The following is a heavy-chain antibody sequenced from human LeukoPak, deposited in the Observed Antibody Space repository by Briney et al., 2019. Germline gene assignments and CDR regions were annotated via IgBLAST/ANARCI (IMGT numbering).Heavy chain of an antibody. CDR2: ISSSSSYI. J-gene: IGHJ5*02. V-gene: IGHV3-21*01. CDR3: ARGGVVVPAAIIAVPHNWFDP. CDR1: GFTFSSYS. Sequence: GGSLRLSCAASGFTFSSYSMNWVRQAPGKGLEWVSSISSSSSYIYYADSVKGRFNISRDNAKNSLYLQMNSLRAEDTAVYYCARGGVVVPAAIIAVPHNWFDPWGQGTLVTVSS. D-gene: IGHD2-2*01.